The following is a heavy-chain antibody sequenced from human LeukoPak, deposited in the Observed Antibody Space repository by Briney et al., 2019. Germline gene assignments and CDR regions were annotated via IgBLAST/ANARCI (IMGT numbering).Heavy chain of an antibody. V-gene: IGHV3-23*01. D-gene: IGHD5-18*01. J-gene: IGHJ4*02. Sequence: GGSLRLSCVAGGFTFSDRYMSWIRQAPGKGLEWVSSLSGSGGSTYHADSVKGRFTISRDNSKNTLYLQMNSLRAEDTAVYYCAKRGLDFSDDYGYPFDYWGQGTLVTVSS. CDR2: LSGSGGST. CDR1: GFTFSDRY. CDR3: AKRGLDFSDDYGYPFDY.